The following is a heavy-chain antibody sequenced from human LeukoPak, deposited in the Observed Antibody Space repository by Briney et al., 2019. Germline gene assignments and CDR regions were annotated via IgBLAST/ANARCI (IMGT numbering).Heavy chain of an antibody. V-gene: IGHV3-30*02. CDR1: GFTFSSYG. CDR3: AKNRGYNYGLDAFDI. Sequence: GSLRLSCAASGFTFSSYGMNWVRQAPGKGLEWVTFIQYDGSEEYYGDSVKGRFTISRDNSKNTLYLQLNSLRPEDTAVYYCAKNRGYNYGLDAFDIWGQGTMVTVSS. D-gene: IGHD5-18*01. CDR2: IQYDGSEE. J-gene: IGHJ3*02.